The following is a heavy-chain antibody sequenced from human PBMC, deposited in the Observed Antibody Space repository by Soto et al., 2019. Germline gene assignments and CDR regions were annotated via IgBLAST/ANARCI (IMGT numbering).Heavy chain of an antibody. CDR3: ARGYCSGGSCYINWFDP. J-gene: IGHJ5*02. Sequence: SETLSLTCAVSGGSISSGGYSWSWIRQPPGKGLEWIGYIYHSGSTYYNPSLKSRVTISVDRSKNQFSLKLSSVTAADTAVYYCARGYCSGGSCYINWFDPWGQGTLVTVSS. CDR1: GGSISSGGYS. CDR2: IYHSGST. D-gene: IGHD2-15*01. V-gene: IGHV4-30-2*01.